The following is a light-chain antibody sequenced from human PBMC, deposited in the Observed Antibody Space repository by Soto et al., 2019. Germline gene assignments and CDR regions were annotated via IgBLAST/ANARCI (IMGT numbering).Light chain of an antibody. V-gene: IGKV1-5*03. CDR2: KAS. CDR1: QSISNW. CDR3: QQYSDFSPWA. J-gene: IGKJ1*01. Sequence: DIQMTQSPSTLSASVGDRVTITCRASQSISNWLAWYQQKPGKAPKLLIYKASTLESGVPSRFSGSGSGTEFTLTISSLQPDDFATYCCQQYSDFSPWAFGQGTKVEIK.